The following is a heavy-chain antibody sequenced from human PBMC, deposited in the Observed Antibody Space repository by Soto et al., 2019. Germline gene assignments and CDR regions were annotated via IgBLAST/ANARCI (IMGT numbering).Heavy chain of an antibody. Sequence: QLQLQESGPGLVKPSETLSLTCTVSGGSIISSSYYWGWIRQPPGKGLEWIGGIYYSGSTYYNPSLKSRVTICVDTSKNQFSLKLSSVTAADTAVYYCARHRQAGTTSSRPRVFDYWGQGTLVTVFS. CDR2: IYYSGST. D-gene: IGHD1-1*01. CDR1: GGSIISSSYY. V-gene: IGHV4-39*01. J-gene: IGHJ4*02. CDR3: ARHRQAGTTSSRPRVFDY.